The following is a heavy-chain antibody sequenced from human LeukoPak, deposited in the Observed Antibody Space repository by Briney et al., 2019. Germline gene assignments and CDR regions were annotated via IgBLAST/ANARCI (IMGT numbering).Heavy chain of an antibody. Sequence: GGSLRLSCAAAGFTFSSFSLNSVRQAPGKGLEWVSYISRRSNTISYADSVDCRFTISRDNARNSLYLQMNSLRGEDTAVYYCARGQWELPYFDYWGQGALVTVSS. CDR2: ISRRSNTI. V-gene: IGHV3-48*01. D-gene: IGHD1-26*01. CDR1: GFTFSSFS. CDR3: ARGQWELPYFDY. J-gene: IGHJ4*02.